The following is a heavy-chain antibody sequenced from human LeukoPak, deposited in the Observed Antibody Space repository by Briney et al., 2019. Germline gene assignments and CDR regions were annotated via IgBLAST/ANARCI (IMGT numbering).Heavy chain of an antibody. J-gene: IGHJ4*02. CDR1: GFPFSSRV. Sequence: GGSLRLSCAASGFPFSSRVMSWVRQAPGKGLEWVAYINHNGEAIYYPEFVKGRFIISRDNAKNTLFLQMNDLRDEDTAVYYCARDYDWALDFWGQGTRVTVSS. CDR2: INHNGEAI. V-gene: IGHV3-48*02. CDR3: ARDYDWALDF. D-gene: IGHD3-9*01.